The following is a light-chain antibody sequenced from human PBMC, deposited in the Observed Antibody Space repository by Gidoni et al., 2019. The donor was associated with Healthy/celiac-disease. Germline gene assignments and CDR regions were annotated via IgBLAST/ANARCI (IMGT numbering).Light chain of an antibody. Sequence: IVLTQSPATLSLSPGDSATFPCRASQSVSSYLAWYQQKPGQAPRLLIYDASNRATGIPARFSGSGSGTDFTLTISSLEPEDFAVYYCQQRSNWPLTFGGGTKVEIK. V-gene: IGKV3-11*01. CDR3: QQRSNWPLT. J-gene: IGKJ4*01. CDR2: DAS. CDR1: QSVSSY.